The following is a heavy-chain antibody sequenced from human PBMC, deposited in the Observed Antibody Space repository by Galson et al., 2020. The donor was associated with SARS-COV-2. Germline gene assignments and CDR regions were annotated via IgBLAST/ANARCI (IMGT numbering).Heavy chain of an antibody. CDR1: GASITSGDYY. CDR2: ISSGGVA. CDR3: ARDLGGGDTLGFFNV. Sequence: SETLSLTCTVSGASITSGDYYWTWIRQSPGKGLEWLGYISSGGVADYDPSLKSRLKLSLDLSKNQFSLRLTSVTAADTAMYFCARDLGGGDTLGFFNVWGHGTMVTVSS. D-gene: IGHD2-21*01. V-gene: IGHV4-30-4*01. J-gene: IGHJ3*01.